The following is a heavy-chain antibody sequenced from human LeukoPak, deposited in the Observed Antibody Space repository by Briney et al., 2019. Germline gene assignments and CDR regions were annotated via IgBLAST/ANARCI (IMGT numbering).Heavy chain of an antibody. J-gene: IGHJ4*02. CDR2: IIPIFGTA. D-gene: IGHD3-22*01. V-gene: IGHV1-69*01. Sequence: SVEVSCKASGGTFSSYAISWVRQAPGQGLEWMGGIIPIFGTANYAQKFQGRVTITADESTSTAYMELSSLRSEDTAVYYCATYYYDSSGYLSLFDYWGQGTLVTVSS. CDR3: ATYYYDSSGYLSLFDY. CDR1: GGTFSSYA.